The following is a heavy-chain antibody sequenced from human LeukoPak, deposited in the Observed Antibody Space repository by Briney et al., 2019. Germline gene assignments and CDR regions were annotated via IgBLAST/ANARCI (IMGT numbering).Heavy chain of an antibody. J-gene: IGHJ4*02. CDR1: GGTFSSYS. D-gene: IGHD4-23*01. CDR2: FSPVFGTT. Sequence: EASVKLSCKASGGTFSSYSMNWVRQAPGKGLKWISGFSPVFGTTYFADNVKGRFTITTDESTSTAYLHLNSLRSDDTAVYYCARARYGGNLDSSFDYWGQGTLVTVSS. V-gene: IGHV1-69*05. CDR3: ARARYGGNLDSSFDY.